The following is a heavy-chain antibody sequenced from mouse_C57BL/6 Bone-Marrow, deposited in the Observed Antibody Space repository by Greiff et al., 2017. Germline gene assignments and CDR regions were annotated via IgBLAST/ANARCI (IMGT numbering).Heavy chain of an antibody. CDR1: GFTFSSYA. D-gene: IGHD1-1*01. CDR3: TRVYYDGRSYYFDY. Sequence: EVKLVESGEGLVKPGGSLKLSCAASGFTFSSYAMSWVRQTPEKRLEWVAYICSGGDYIYYADTVKGRFTISRDNARNTLYLQMSSLKSEDTAMYYCTRVYYDGRSYYFDYWGQGTTLTVSS. J-gene: IGHJ2*01. V-gene: IGHV5-9-1*02. CDR2: ICSGGDYI.